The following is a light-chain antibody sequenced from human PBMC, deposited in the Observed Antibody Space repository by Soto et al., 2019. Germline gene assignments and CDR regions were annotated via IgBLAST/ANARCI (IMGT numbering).Light chain of an antibody. CDR1: QAIRTA. CDR2: AAS. J-gene: IGKJ5*01. V-gene: IGKV1-6*01. CDR3: KHSYNTPIT. Sequence: AIQLTQSPSSLSASVGDRLTMACRASQAIRTALGWYQQRPGKVPKLLIYAASTLQSGVPSRFSGSGSGTDFTLTISSLQPEDFATYYCKHSYNTPITFGQGTRLEIK.